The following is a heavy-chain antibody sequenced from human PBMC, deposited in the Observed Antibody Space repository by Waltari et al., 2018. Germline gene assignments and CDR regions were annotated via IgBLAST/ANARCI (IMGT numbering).Heavy chain of an antibody. V-gene: IGHV3-11*01. CDR2: ISSSGATT. J-gene: IGHJ6*02. CDR3: ARPQRGYYGMDV. Sequence: VPLAESGGGLVTPGGSLRLSCAGSAFTFGDYYMGWIRQAPGKGLEWVSFISSSGATTYYADSVKDRFTISRDNSNNSVSLQMHSLRVEDTALYYCARPQRGYYGMDVWGQGTTVTVAS. CDR1: AFTFGDYY.